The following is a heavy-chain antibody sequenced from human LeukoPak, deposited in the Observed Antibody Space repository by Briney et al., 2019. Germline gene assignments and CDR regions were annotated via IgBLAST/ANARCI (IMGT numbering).Heavy chain of an antibody. D-gene: IGHD2-21*02. CDR2: IYTSGNT. CDR1: GRSISNYY. J-gene: IGHJ4*02. CDR3: ARGGKVYCGSDCSNFDY. V-gene: IGHV4-4*07. Sequence: SETLSLTCTVSGRSISNYYWSWIRQPAGKGQEWIGRIYTSGNTNYHPSLKSRVTMSIDSSKNELSLKLSSVTAADTAVYFCARGGKVYCGSDCSNFDYWGQGALVTVSS.